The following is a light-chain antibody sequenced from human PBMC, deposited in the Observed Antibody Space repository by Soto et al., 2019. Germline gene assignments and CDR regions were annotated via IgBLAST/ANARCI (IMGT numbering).Light chain of an antibody. Sequence: VLTQSPGTLSLSPGERATLSCRASQTLSSRHLAWYQQKPGQAPRLLIYGSSSRATDIPDRFSGSGSGTDFTLTISTLEPEVFAIYYCQQYGYSRTFGQGLKV. CDR3: QQYGYSRT. CDR2: GSS. J-gene: IGKJ1*01. CDR1: QTLSSRH. V-gene: IGKV3-20*01.